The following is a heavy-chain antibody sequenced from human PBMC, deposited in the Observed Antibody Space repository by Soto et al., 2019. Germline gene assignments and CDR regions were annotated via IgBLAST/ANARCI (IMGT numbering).Heavy chain of an antibody. V-gene: IGHV3-30*18. J-gene: IGHJ6*02. CDR3: VKERYAQLWLEDYGMDV. Sequence: PGGSLRLSCAASGFTFSSYAIHWVRQAPGKGLEWVALISYDGTDKYYADSVKGRFTISRDNSKNTLYLQMSSLGPEDTAVYYCVKERYAQLWLEDYGMDVWGQGTTVTVSS. CDR1: GFTFSSYA. CDR2: ISYDGTDK. D-gene: IGHD5-18*01.